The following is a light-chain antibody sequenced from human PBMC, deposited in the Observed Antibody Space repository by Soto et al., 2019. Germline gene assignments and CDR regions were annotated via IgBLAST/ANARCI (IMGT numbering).Light chain of an antibody. CDR2: GAS. CDR3: QQYNDWPPIT. V-gene: IGKV3-15*01. J-gene: IGKJ5*01. CDR1: QRVSSN. Sequence: EIVMTQSPATLSASPGERATLSCRASQRVSSNLAWYQQKPGQAPGLLIYGASTRATGIPARFSGSGSGTEFTLTISSLQSEDFGVYYCQQYNDWPPITFGQGTRLEIK.